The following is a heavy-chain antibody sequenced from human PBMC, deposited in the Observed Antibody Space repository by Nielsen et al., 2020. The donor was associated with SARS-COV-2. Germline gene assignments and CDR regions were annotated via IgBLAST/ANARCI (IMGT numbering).Heavy chain of an antibody. V-gene: IGHV4-4*02. CDR1: GGSVNTHDW. Sequence: SETLSLTCAVFGGSVNTHDWWTWVRQSPGKGLEWIGEVSHSGSTNYSPSLKSRVTLSMDKSRRQFSLRLASVSAADTAVYFCARGHLVVVPSPILGLGPFFYSFYLDVWGKGTTVTVSS. CDR2: VSHSGST. D-gene: IGHD2-2*02. J-gene: IGHJ6*03. CDR3: ARGHLVVVPSPILGLGPFFYSFYLDV.